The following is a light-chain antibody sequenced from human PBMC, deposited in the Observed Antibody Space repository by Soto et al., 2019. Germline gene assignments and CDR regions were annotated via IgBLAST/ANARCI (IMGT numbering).Light chain of an antibody. V-gene: IGKV3-20*01. J-gene: IGKJ2*01. CDR3: QQFGNSPYT. Sequence: EIVLTQSPGTLSLSPGERATLSCRASQSVSSSYLAWYQQKPGQTPKLLIYGASNRATGIPDRFSGSGSGTDFTLTISRLEPEDFAVYYCQQFGNSPYTFGQGTMLEIK. CDR2: GAS. CDR1: QSVSSSY.